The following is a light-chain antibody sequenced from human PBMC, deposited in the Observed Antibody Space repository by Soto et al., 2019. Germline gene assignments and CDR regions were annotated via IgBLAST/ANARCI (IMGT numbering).Light chain of an antibody. V-gene: IGKV3-11*01. CDR1: QSVSSY. CDR3: QQRSNWPPT. J-gene: IGKJ4*01. CDR2: DAS. Sequence: EIVLTQSPATLSLSPGGRATLSRRASQSVSSYLAWYQQKPGQAPRIIIYDASNRATGIPARFSGSGSGTDFTLTISSLETEDFAVYYCQQRSNWPPTFGGGTKVDIK.